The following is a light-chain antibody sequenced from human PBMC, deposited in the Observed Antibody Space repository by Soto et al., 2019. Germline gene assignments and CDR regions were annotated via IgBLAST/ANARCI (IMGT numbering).Light chain of an antibody. J-gene: IGKJ4*01. V-gene: IGKV1-12*01. CDR1: QDLSRW. Sequence: DIQMTQSPSSVSASVGDRVIITCRASQDLSRWLAWYQQKAGKAPQLLIYATSTLQSGVPSRFSGSGSGTEFTLTISSLPPEDFATYYCQQANSFPHTLGGGTRVEIK. CDR3: QQANSFPHT. CDR2: ATS.